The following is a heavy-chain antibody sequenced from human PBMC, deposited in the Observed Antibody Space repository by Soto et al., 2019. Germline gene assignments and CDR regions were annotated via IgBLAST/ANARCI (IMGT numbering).Heavy chain of an antibody. Sequence: PGGSLRLSCVGSGFTFSTYWMGWVRQVPGTGLEWVANIKSDGSEKSYVDSVKGRFTISRDNAGNSLYLQMNSLRAEDTAVYYCAAWPRSSWFDYWGQGTLVIVSS. V-gene: IGHV3-7*05. CDR1: GFTFSTYW. D-gene: IGHD2-2*01. CDR2: IKSDGSEK. CDR3: AAWPRSSWFDY. J-gene: IGHJ4*02.